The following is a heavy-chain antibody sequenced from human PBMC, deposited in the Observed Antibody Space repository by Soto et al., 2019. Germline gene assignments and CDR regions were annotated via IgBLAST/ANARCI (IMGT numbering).Heavy chain of an antibody. CDR2: INPNSGGT. CDR1: GYTFTGYY. V-gene: IGHV1-2*04. CDR3: ARGKWGLYESRGMYGMDV. D-gene: IGHD3-22*01. J-gene: IGHJ6*04. Sequence: ASVKVSCKASGYTFTGYYMHWVRQAPGQGLEWMGWINPNSGGTNYAQKFQGWVTMTRDTSISTAYMELSRLRSDDTAVYYCARGKWGLYESRGMYGMDVWGKGTRVTVPS.